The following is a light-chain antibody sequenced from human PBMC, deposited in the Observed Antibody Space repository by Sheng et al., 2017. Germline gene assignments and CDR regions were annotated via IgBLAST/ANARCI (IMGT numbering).Light chain of an antibody. CDR1: QSVSSSY. V-gene: IGKV3-20*01. CDR2: RAS. J-gene: IGKJ1*01. CDR3: QQYGSSPWA. Sequence: EIVLTQSPGTLSLSPGERATLSCRASQSVSSSYLAWFYQKPGQAPSLLIHRASSRATGIPDRFSGSGSGTDFTLTISRLEPEDFAVYYCQQYGSSPWAFGQGTKVEIK.